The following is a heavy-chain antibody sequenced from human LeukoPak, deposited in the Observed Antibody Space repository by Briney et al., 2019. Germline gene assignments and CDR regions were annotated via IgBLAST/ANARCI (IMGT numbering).Heavy chain of an antibody. CDR2: ISSGAGVT. J-gene: IGHJ4*02. Sequence: GGSLRLSCAASGLTFSSYAMSWVRQAPGKGLEWVSAISSGAGVTYYAESVKGRFTISRDNSKNTLELQMNSLRAEDTAMYYCAKDTDYSGTWYKEAVDYWGQGTLVTVSS. D-gene: IGHD5-12*01. CDR1: GLTFSSYA. V-gene: IGHV3-23*01. CDR3: AKDTDYSGTWYKEAVDY.